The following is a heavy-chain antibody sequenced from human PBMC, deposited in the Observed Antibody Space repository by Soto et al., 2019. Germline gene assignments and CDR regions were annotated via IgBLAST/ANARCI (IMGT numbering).Heavy chain of an antibody. CDR2: ISAYNGNT. CDR1: GYTFTSYG. Sequence: GASVKVSCKASGYTFTSYGISWVRQAPGQGLEWMGWISAYNGNTNYAQKLQGRVTMTTDTSTSTACMELRSLRSDDTAVYYCARESGTYYYDSSGLYGMDVWGQGTTVTVS. CDR3: ARESGTYYYDSSGLYGMDV. V-gene: IGHV1-18*01. J-gene: IGHJ6*02. D-gene: IGHD3-22*01.